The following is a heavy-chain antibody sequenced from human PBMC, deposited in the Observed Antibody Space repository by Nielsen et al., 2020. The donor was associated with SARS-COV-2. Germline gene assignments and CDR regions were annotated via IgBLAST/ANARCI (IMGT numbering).Heavy chain of an antibody. V-gene: IGHV3-23*01. J-gene: IGHJ3*01. D-gene: IGHD1-26*01. Sequence: GESLKISCAASKFTFNSYAMSWVRQAPGKGLEWVSAISGNGDTTYYADSVKGRFTISRDNAKNTVYLQMNSLRAEDTAVYYCARDGVVGSTNTFDVWGQGTVVTVSS. CDR3: ARDGVVGSTNTFDV. CDR1: KFTFNSYA. CDR2: ISGNGDTT.